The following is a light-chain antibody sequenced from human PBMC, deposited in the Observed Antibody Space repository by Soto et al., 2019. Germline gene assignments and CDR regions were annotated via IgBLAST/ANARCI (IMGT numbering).Light chain of an antibody. CDR3: NSYREDHPRFYV. CDR2: DVG. Sequence: QSALTQPASVSGSPGQSITISCTGTHSDIGNYNYVSWYQHLPGKAPKLMIYDVGSRPSGVSSRFSGSKSGNTAYLAISGLQAEDEADYYCNSYREDHPRFYVFGTGTKLTVL. CDR1: HSDIGNYNY. V-gene: IGLV2-14*03. J-gene: IGLJ1*01.